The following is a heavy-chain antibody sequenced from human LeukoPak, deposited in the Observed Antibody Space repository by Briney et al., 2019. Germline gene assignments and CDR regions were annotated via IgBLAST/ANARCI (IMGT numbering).Heavy chain of an antibody. CDR3: ARDHGHWYFDL. V-gene: IGHV3-48*03. D-gene: IGHD3/OR15-3a*01. CDR1: GFTLSSYE. J-gene: IGHJ2*01. Sequence: GGSLRLSCAASGFTLSSYEMNWVRQAPGKGLEWVSYLSTSGSTIYYADSVKGRFTISRDNAKNSLYLQMNSLRAEDTAVYYCARDHGHWYFDLWGRGTLVTVSS. CDR2: LSTSGSTI.